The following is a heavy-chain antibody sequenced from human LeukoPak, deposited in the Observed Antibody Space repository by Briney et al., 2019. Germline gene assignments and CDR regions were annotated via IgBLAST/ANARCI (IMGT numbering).Heavy chain of an antibody. D-gene: IGHD1-20*01. J-gene: IGHJ5*02. CDR3: ARIGITGTTHWFDP. V-gene: IGHV4-59*13. CDR1: GGSISSYY. Sequence: KASETLSLTCAVSGGSISSYYWSWIRQPPGKGLEWIGYIYYSGSTNYNPSLKSRVTISVDTSKNQFSLKLSSVTAADTAVYYCARIGITGTTHWFDPWGQGTLVTVSS. CDR2: IYYSGST.